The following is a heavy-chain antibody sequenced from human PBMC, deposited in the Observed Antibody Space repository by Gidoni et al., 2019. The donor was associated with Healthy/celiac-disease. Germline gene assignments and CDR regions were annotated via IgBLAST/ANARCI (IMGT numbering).Heavy chain of an antibody. CDR3: AKEGDFWSGYPNWFDP. Sequence: EVQLLESGGGLVPPGGSLRLSCAASGVTSSSYAMSWVRQAPGKGLEWVSAISGSGGITYYADSVKGRFTISRDNPKNTLYLQMNSLRAEDTAVYYCAKEGDFWSGYPNWFDPWGQGTLVTVSS. J-gene: IGHJ5*02. CDR2: ISGSGGIT. V-gene: IGHV3-23*01. D-gene: IGHD3-3*01. CDR1: GVTSSSYA.